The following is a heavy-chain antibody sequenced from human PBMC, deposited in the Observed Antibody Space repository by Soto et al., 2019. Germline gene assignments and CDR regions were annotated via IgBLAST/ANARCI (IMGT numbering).Heavy chain of an antibody. CDR1: GYTFTSYA. J-gene: IGHJ6*02. Sequence: ASVKVSFKASGYTFTSYAMHWVRQAPGQRLEWMGWINAGNGNTKYSQKFQGRVTITRDTSASTAYMELSSLRSEDTAVYYCARDHLLYPYYYGMDVWGQGTTVTVSS. D-gene: IGHD3-16*02. CDR3: ARDHLLYPYYYGMDV. CDR2: INAGNGNT. V-gene: IGHV1-3*01.